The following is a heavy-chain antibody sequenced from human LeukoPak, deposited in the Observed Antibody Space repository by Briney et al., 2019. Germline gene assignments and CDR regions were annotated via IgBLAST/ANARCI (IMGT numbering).Heavy chain of an antibody. V-gene: IGHV3-30-3*01. Sequence: GGSLRLSCAAAAFPFGVNAIHSVRQAPGKGLEWVAVISHDGTNKYYADSVKGRFTISRDNSKNTLYLQMNSLRTEDTAVYYCVRHRGPSLHSSCYFDYWGPGTLVTVSS. CDR2: ISHDGTNK. CDR1: AFPFGVNA. J-gene: IGHJ4*02. CDR3: VRHRGPSLHSSCYFDY. D-gene: IGHD2-2*01.